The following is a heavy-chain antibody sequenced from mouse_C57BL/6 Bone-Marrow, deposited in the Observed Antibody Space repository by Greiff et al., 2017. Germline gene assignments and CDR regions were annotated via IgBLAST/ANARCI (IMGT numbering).Heavy chain of an antibody. Sequence: VQLQRSGAELVRPGASVKLSCTASGFNIKDYYMHWVKQRPEQGLEWIGRIDPEDGDTEYAPKFQGKATMTADTSSNTAYLQLSSLTSEDTAVYYCTTDYGNYVGVWFAYWGQGTLVTVSA. CDR3: TTDYGNYVGVWFAY. CDR2: IDPEDGDT. D-gene: IGHD2-1*01. J-gene: IGHJ3*01. CDR1: GFNIKDYY. V-gene: IGHV14-1*01.